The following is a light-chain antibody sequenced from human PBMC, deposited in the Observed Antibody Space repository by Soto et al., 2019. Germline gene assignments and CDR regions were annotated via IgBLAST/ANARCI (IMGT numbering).Light chain of an antibody. CDR2: DAS. Sequence: EIVFTQSPGTLSLSPGERATLSCRASQSVSSSYLAWYQQKLGQAPRLLIYDASNRETGIPARFSGSGSGTEFTLTISSLEPEDFAVYYCQQRSNWTITFGQGTRLEIK. CDR1: QSVSSSY. CDR3: QQRSNWTIT. V-gene: IGKV3D-20*02. J-gene: IGKJ5*01.